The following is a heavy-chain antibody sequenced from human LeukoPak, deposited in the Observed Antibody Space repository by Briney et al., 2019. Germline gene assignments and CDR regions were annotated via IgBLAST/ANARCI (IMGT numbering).Heavy chain of an antibody. CDR1: GYIFRNYA. CDR3: ARGEKSYAY. CDR2: INPFNADA. D-gene: IGHD2-2*01. Sequence: ASVKVSCKTSGYIFRNYAISWVRQAPGQGPEWVGWINPFNADAKYAQKFQGRVTMTTDTSTSTAYLELRSLRCDDTAVYYCARGEKSYAYWGQGTLVTVSS. V-gene: IGHV1-18*01. J-gene: IGHJ4*02.